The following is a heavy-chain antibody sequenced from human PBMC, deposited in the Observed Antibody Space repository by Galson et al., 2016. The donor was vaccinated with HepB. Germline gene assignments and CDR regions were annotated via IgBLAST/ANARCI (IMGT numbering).Heavy chain of an antibody. J-gene: IGHJ4*02. V-gene: IGHV4-59*01. CDR2: IYYSGST. D-gene: IGHD1-14*01. CDR1: GGSISSYY. CDR3: ARSLDNPEYHRIV. Sequence: SESLSLTCTVSGGSISSYYWSWIRQPPGKGLEWIGYIYYSGSTNYNPSLKSRVTISVDTSKNQFSLKLSSVTAADPAVYYCARSLDNPEYHRIVWGQGTLVTVSS.